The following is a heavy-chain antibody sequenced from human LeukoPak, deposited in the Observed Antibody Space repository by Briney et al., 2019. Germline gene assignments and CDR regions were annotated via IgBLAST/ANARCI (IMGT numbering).Heavy chain of an antibody. V-gene: IGHV1-2*02. CDR3: ARGGIAVAGHYYYYGMDV. J-gene: IGHJ6*02. Sequence: ASVKVSCKASGYTFTGYYIHWVRQAPGQGLEWMGWINPNSGGTNYAQKFQGRVTMTRDTSISTAYMELSRLRSDDTAVYYCARGGIAVAGHYYYYGMDVWGQGTTVTVYS. D-gene: IGHD6-19*01. CDR1: GYTFTGYY. CDR2: INPNSGGT.